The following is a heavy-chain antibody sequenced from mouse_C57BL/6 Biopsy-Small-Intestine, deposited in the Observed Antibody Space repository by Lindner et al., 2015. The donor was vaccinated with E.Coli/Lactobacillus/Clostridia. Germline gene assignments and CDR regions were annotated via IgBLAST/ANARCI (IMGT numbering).Heavy chain of an antibody. CDR3: ARYGLPTVGTGPFAY. J-gene: IGHJ3*01. Sequence: VQLQESGPELVKPWGFSEDILQGFWLLIHWLLHELGEDKVLEKSLEWIGEINPSTGGTTYNQKFKAKATLTVDKSSSTAYMQLKSLTSEDSAVYYCARYGLPTVGTGPFAYWGQGDSGHCLC. D-gene: IGHD2-14*01. V-gene: IGHV1-42*01. CDR2: INPSTGGT. CDR1: LLIHWLL.